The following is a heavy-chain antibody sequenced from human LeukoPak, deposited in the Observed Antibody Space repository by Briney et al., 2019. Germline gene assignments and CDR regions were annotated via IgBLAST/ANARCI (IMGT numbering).Heavy chain of an antibody. CDR3: AKELIVGAGDY. J-gene: IGHJ4*02. CDR1: GFTFSSYG. V-gene: IGHV3-30*18. Sequence: GRSLRLSCAASGFTFSSYGLHWVRQAPGKGLEWVAVISYDGSNKYYADSVKGRFTISRDNSKNTLYLQMNSLRAEDTAVYYCAKELIVGAGDYWGQGTLVTVSS. CDR2: ISYDGSNK. D-gene: IGHD1-26*01.